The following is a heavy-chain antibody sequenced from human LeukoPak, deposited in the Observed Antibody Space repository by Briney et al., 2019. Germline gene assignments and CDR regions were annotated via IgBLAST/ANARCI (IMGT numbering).Heavy chain of an antibody. CDR1: GGTFSSYA. CDR3: ARDIYDSSGSYFDY. J-gene: IGHJ4*02. D-gene: IGHD3-22*01. Sequence: SVKVSCKASGGTFSSYAISWVRQAPGRGLEWMGGIIPIFGTANYAQKFQGRVTITTDESTSTAYMELSSLRSADTAVYYCARDIYDSSGSYFDYWGQGTLVTVSS. V-gene: IGHV1-69*05. CDR2: IIPIFGTA.